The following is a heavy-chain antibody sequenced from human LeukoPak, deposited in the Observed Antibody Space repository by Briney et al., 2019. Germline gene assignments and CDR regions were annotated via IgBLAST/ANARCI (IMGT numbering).Heavy chain of an antibody. J-gene: IGHJ5*02. V-gene: IGHV3-53*04. CDR3: ARDDRSSYDSSGYYYWFDP. D-gene: IGHD3-22*01. CDR2: IYSGGST. CDR1: GFTVSSNY. Sequence: PGGSLRLSCAASGFTVSSNYMSWVRQAPGKGLEWVSVIYSGGSTYYADSVKGRFTISRHNSKNTLYLQMNSLRAEDTAVYYCARDDRSSYDSSGYYYWFDPWGQGTLVTVSS.